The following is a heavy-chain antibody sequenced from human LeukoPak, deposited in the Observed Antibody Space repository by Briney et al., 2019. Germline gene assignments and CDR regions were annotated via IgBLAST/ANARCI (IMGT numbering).Heavy chain of an antibody. J-gene: IGHJ4*02. CDR3: AKGLGIFGVVREKGYFDY. Sequence: PGGSLRLSCAASGFTFSSYGMHWVRQAPGKGLEWVAFIRYDGSNKYYADSVKGRFTISRDNSKNTLYLQMNSLRAEDTAVYYCAKGLGIFGVVREKGYFDYWGQGTLVTVSS. CDR2: IRYDGSNK. V-gene: IGHV3-30*02. CDR1: GFTFSSYG. D-gene: IGHD3-3*01.